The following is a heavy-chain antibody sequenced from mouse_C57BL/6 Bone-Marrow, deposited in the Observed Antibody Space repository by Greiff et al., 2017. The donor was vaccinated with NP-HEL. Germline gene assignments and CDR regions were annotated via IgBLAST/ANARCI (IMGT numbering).Heavy chain of an antibody. D-gene: IGHD2-1*01. CDR3: TTGYGNYYWYFDV. Sequence: GAERGRPGASVKLSCTASGFNITDYYMHWVKQRPEQGLEWIGRIDPEDGATEYAPKFQGKATMTADTSSNTAYLQLSSLTSEDTAVYYGTTGYGNYYWYFDVWGTGTTVTVSS. CDR1: GFNITDYY. CDR2: IDPEDGAT. J-gene: IGHJ1*03. V-gene: IGHV14-1*01.